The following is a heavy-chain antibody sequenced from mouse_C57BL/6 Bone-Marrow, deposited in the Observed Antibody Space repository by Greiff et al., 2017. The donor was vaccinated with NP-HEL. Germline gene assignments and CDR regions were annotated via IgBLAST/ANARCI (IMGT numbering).Heavy chain of an antibody. D-gene: IGHD1-3*01. J-gene: IGHJ1*03. CDR3: ARGSGPCWYCEV. CDR2: IDPSDSYT. Sequence: VQLQQPGAELVMPGASVKLSCKASGYTFTSYWMHWVKQRPGQGLEWIGEIDPSDSYTNYNQKFKGKSTLTVDKSPSTAYMHLSSLTYEDSAVYYCARGSGPCWYCEVWGTGTTGTVSP. V-gene: IGHV1-69*01. CDR1: GYTFTSYW.